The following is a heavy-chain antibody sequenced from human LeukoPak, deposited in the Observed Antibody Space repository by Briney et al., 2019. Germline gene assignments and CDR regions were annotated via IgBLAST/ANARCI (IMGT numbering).Heavy chain of an antibody. CDR2: IYHSGST. V-gene: IGHV4-38-2*02. CDR3: AREGADKYYYYMDV. J-gene: IGHJ6*03. Sequence: PSETLSLTCTVSGYSISSGYYWGWIRQPPGKGLEWIGSIYHSGSTYYNPSLKSRVTISVDTSKNQFSLKLSSVTAADTAVYYCAREGADKYYYYMDVWGKGTTVTVSS. CDR1: GYSISSGYY.